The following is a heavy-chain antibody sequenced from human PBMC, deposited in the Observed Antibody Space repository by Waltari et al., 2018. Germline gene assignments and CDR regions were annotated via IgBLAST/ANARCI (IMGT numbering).Heavy chain of an antibody. CDR1: GDSISSSY. V-gene: IGHV4-59*12. J-gene: IGHJ4*02. CDR3: ARDGGAGPHFDY. Sequence: QVQLQESGPGLVKPSETLSLTCAVSGDSISSSYWTWIRQPPGKGLEWIGYIYGGGGTTNRNPSLWRRVSLSTDPARNQFSLHLTSVTAADTAVYYCARDGGAGPHFDYWGQGVLVTVSS. CDR2: IYGGGGTT. D-gene: IGHD6-19*01.